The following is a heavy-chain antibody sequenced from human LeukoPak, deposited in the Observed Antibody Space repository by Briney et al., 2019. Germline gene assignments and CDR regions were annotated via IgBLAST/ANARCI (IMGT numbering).Heavy chain of an antibody. D-gene: IGHD3-22*01. V-gene: IGHV1-46*01. CDR1: GYTFTSYC. J-gene: IGHJ4*02. Sequence: ASVKVSCKASGYTFTSYCMHWVRQAPGQGLEWMGIINPSGGSTSYAQKFQGRVTMTRDTSTSTVYMELSSLRSEDTAVYYCARVGITMIVVAPFDYWGQGTLVTVSS. CDR2: INPSGGST. CDR3: ARVGITMIVVAPFDY.